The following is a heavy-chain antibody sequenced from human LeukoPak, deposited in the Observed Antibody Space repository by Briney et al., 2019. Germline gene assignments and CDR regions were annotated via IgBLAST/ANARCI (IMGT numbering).Heavy chain of an antibody. CDR2: IIPIFGTA. CDR1: GGTFSSYA. Sequence: SVKVSCKASGGTFSSYAISWVRQAPGQGLEWMGGIIPIFGTANYAQKLQRRVTITADESTSTAYMELRSLRSEDAAVYYCARRVYNWFDPWGQGTLVTVSS. CDR3: ARRVYNWFDP. J-gene: IGHJ5*02. V-gene: IGHV1-69*13.